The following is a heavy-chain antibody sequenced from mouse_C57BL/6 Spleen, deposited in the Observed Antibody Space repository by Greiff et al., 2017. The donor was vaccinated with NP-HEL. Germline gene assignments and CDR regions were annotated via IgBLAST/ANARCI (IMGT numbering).Heavy chain of an antibody. CDR2: ISSGGDYI. D-gene: IGHD2-4*01. J-gene: IGHJ3*01. Sequence: EVMLVESGEGLVKPGGSLKLSCAASGFTFSSYAMSWVRQTPEKRLEWVAYISSGGDYIYYADTVKGRFTISRDNARNTLYLQMSSLKSEDTAMYYCTREDYDGRAFAYWGQGTLVTVSA. CDR3: TREDYDGRAFAY. CDR1: GFTFSSYA. V-gene: IGHV5-9-1*02.